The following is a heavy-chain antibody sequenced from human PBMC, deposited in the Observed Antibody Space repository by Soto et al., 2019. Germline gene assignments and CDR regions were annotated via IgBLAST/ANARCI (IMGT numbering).Heavy chain of an antibody. CDR3: ASGLAARFWGYYYYMDV. J-gene: IGHJ6*03. V-gene: IGHV6-1*01. D-gene: IGHD6-13*01. CDR2: TYYRSKWYN. Sequence: PSQTLSLTCAISGDSVSSNSAAWNWIRQSPSRGLEWLGRTYYRSKWYNDYAVSVKSRITINPDTSKNQFSLQLNSVTPEDTAVYYCASGLAARFWGYYYYMDVWGKGTTVTVSS. CDR1: GDSVSSNSAA.